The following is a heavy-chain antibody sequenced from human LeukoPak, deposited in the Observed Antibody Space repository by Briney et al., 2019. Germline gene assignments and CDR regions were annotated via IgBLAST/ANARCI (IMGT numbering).Heavy chain of an antibody. D-gene: IGHD3-22*01. CDR2: ISSSSTYI. J-gene: IGHJ4*02. CDR3: ARDSAYYYDSRLQYYFDY. CDR1: GFTFSSYS. V-gene: IGHV3-21*01. Sequence: KTGGSLRLSCAASGFTFSSYSMNWVRQAPGKGLEWVSSISSSSTYIYYADSVKGRFTISRDNAKKSLYLQMNSLRAEDTAVHYCARDSAYYYDSRLQYYFDYWGQGTLVTVSS.